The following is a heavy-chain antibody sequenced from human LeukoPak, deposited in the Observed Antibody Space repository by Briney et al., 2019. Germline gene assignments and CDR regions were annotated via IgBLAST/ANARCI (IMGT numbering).Heavy chain of an antibody. CDR1: GGTFSSYA. CDR3: ASVGVGARPFDH. V-gene: IGHV1-69*06. CDR2: IIPIFGTA. J-gene: IGHJ4*02. D-gene: IGHD1-26*01. Sequence: GASVKVSCKASGGTFSSYAISWVRQAPGQGLEWMGGIIPIFGTANYAQKFQGRVTITADKSTSTAYMELSSLRSEDTAVYYCASVGVGARPFDHWGQGTLVTVSS.